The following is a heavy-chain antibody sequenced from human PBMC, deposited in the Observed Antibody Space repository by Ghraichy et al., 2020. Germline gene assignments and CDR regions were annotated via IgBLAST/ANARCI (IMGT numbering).Heavy chain of an antibody. V-gene: IGHV3-23*01. CDR3: ARKGDGWPKPFDL. Sequence: GGSLRLSCAASGFSFSSYAMHWVRQAPGKGLERVSGISGSGEFTAYAGSVRGRFTISRDNSENTLYLQMNSLRAEDTAVYYCARKGDGWPKPFDLWGQGTLATVSS. CDR2: ISGSGEFT. CDR1: GFSFSSYA. J-gene: IGHJ4*02. D-gene: IGHD5-24*01.